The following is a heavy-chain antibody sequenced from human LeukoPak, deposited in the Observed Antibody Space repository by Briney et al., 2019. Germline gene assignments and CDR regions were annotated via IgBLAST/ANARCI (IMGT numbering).Heavy chain of an antibody. CDR3: ARHRYSGSYWALACDAFDI. J-gene: IGHJ3*02. V-gene: IGHV4-39*01. CDR1: GVSISNNNYY. D-gene: IGHD1-26*01. Sequence: SETLSLTCTVSGVSISNNNYYWGWIRQPPGKGLEWIGSIYYSGSTYYNPSLKSRVTISVDTSKNQFSLKLSSVTAADTAVYYCARHRYSGSYWALACDAFDIWGQGTMVTVPS. CDR2: IYYSGST.